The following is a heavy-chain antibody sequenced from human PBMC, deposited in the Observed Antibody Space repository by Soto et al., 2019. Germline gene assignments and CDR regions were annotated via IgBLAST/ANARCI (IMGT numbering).Heavy chain of an antibody. V-gene: IGHV3-53*01. Sequence: PGGSLRLSCAASGFTVNNNHMSWVRQAPGKGLEWVSIIYSGGTTYYADSVKGRFTISRDNSKNTLYLQMSSLRAVDTAVDYCLTAPVVWTYWGQGTLVTVSS. CDR3: LTAPVVWTY. CDR1: GFTVNNNH. D-gene: IGHD1-1*01. CDR2: IYSGGTT. J-gene: IGHJ4*02.